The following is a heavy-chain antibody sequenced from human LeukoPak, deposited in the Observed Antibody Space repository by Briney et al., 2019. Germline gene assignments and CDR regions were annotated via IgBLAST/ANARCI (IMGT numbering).Heavy chain of an antibody. CDR3: ARDSSQGGSYFDY. CDR2: ISAYNGNT. D-gene: IGHD2-2*01. J-gene: IGHJ4*02. Sequence: ASVKVSCKASGGTFSSYAISWVRQAPGQGLEWMGWISAYNGNTNYAQKLQDRDTMTTDTSTSTAYMELRSLRSDDTAVYYCARDSSQGGSYFDYWGQGTLVTVSS. V-gene: IGHV1-18*01. CDR1: GGTFSSYA.